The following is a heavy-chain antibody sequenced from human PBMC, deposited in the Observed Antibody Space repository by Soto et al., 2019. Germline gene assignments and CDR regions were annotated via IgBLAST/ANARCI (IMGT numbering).Heavy chain of an antibody. CDR1: GFTFSSYW. CDR3: ASRYCSGGSCGPFDY. Sequence: EVQLVESGGGLVQPGGSLRLSCAASGFTFSSYWMHWVRQAPGKGLVWVSRINSDGSSTSYADSVKGRFTISRDNAKNTLDLQMNSLRAEDTAVYYCASRYCSGGSCGPFDYWGQGTLVTVSS. V-gene: IGHV3-74*01. CDR2: INSDGSST. D-gene: IGHD2-15*01. J-gene: IGHJ4*02.